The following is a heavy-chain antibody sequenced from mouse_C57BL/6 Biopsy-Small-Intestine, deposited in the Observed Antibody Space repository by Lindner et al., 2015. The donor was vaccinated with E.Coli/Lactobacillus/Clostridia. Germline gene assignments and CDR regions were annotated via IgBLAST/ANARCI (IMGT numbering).Heavy chain of an antibody. Sequence: VQLQESGAELVKPGASVKMSCKASGYTFTTYPIEWVKQNHGKSLEWIGNFHPDNDDIKYNEKFKGKATLTVEKSSTTAYLELSRLTSDDSAVYYCARGSNYEYPVDYWGQGTSLTVSS. V-gene: IGHV1-47*01. J-gene: IGHJ4*01. D-gene: IGHD2-5*01. CDR1: GYTFTTYP. CDR3: ARGSNYEYPVDY. CDR2: FHPDNDDI.